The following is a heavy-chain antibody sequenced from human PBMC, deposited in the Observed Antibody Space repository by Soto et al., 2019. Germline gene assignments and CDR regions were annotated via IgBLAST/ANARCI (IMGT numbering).Heavy chain of an antibody. CDR3: ATGRDTAVVTSYDY. V-gene: IGHV1-24*01. J-gene: IGHJ4*02. D-gene: IGHD5-18*01. CDR1: GYTITELS. CDR2: FDPEDGET. Sequence: VNGYCKVSGYTITELSMHWVIKTPGKGLEWMGGFDPEDGETIYAQKFQGRVTMTEDTSTDTAYMELSSLRSEDTAVYFCATGRDTAVVTSYDYWGQGTLVTVSS.